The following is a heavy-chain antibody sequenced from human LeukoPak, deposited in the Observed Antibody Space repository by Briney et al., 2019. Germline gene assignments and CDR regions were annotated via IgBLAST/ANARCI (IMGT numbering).Heavy chain of an antibody. D-gene: IGHD6-13*01. CDR3: ARAPLSSSWYQFFWFDP. V-gene: IGHV4-59*01. Sequence: NPSETLSLTCTVSGVSISSYYWSWIRQPPGKGLEWLGYIYYSGSTNYNPSLKSRVTISVDTSKNQFSLKLSSVTAADTAVYYCARAPLSSSWYQFFWFDPWGQGTLVTVSS. CDR1: GVSISSYY. J-gene: IGHJ5*02. CDR2: IYYSGST.